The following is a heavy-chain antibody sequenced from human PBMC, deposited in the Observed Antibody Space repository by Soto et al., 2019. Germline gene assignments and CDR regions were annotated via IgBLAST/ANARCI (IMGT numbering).Heavy chain of an antibody. V-gene: IGHV1-2*02. D-gene: IGHD2-2*01. J-gene: IGHJ2*01. CDR3: AIRTGQLAIISEFDGDWFFEV. Sequence: ASVKVSCKASGYTFTDYYIHWVRQAPGQGLEWVGWINPDSGGTNLAQRFQGRVTMTSDTSINTAYMELSSLRSDDTAVYYCAIRTGQLAIISEFDGDWFFEVWGRGTLVTVS. CDR2: INPDSGGT. CDR1: GYTFTDYY.